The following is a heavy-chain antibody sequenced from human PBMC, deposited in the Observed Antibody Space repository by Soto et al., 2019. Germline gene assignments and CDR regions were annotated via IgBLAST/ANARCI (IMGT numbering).Heavy chain of an antibody. CDR2: TYYRSKWYS. V-gene: IGHV6-1*01. CDR3: ARDIEYSKPSDYGMDV. Sequence: QTLSLTCAISGDSVSSNVAAWNWIRQSPSRVLEWLGRTYYRSKWYSDFAVSVKSRITINPDTSKNQVSLQLNSVTPDDTAVYYCARDIEYSKPSDYGMDVWGQGPRVTFSS. J-gene: IGHJ6*02. D-gene: IGHD5-12*01. CDR1: GDSVSSNVAA.